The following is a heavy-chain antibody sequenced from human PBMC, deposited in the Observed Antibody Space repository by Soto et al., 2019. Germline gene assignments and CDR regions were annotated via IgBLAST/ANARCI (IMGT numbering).Heavy chain of an antibody. CDR3: AAGGLIVPAAMGGADRPPDSPDAFDI. J-gene: IGHJ3*02. CDR2: ISSSSSTI. V-gene: IGHV3-48*01. CDR1: GFTFSSYS. Sequence: GGSLRLSCAASGFTFSSYSMNWVRQAPGKGLEWVSYISSSSSTIYYADSVKGRFTISRDNAKNSLYLQMNSLRAEDTAVYYCAAGGLIVPAAMGGADRPPDSPDAFDIWGQGTMVTVSS. D-gene: IGHD2-2*01.